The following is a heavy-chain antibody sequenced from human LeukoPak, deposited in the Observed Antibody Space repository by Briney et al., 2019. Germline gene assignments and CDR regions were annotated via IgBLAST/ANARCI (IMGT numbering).Heavy chain of an antibody. J-gene: IGHJ3*02. Sequence: GGSLRLSCAASGFTFSSYGMHWVRQAPGKGLEWVANIKQDGSEKYYVDSVKGRFTISRDTAKNSLYLQMNSLRAEDTAVYYCATYSTSSGALDIWGQGTMVTVSS. CDR1: GFTFSSYG. D-gene: IGHD6-6*01. CDR3: ATYSTSSGALDI. CDR2: IKQDGSEK. V-gene: IGHV3-7*01.